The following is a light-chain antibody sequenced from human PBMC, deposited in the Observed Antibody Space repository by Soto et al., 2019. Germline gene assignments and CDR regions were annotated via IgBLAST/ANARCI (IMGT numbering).Light chain of an antibody. Sequence: QSALTQPASVSGSPGQSITISCTGTSSDVGSYNLVSWYQQHPGKAPKLMIYEGSKRPSGVSNRFSGCKSGNTASLTISGLQAEDEADYYCCSYAGSSTFWVFGTGTKVTVL. CDR1: SSDVGSYNL. CDR2: EGS. V-gene: IGLV2-23*03. CDR3: CSYAGSSTFWV. J-gene: IGLJ1*01.